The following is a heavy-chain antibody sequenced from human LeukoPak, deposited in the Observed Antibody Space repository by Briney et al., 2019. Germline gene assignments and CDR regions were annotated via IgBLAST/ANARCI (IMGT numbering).Heavy chain of an antibody. D-gene: IGHD3-3*01. CDR1: GYTFTSYG. Sequence: ASVKVSYKASGYTFTSYGISWVRQAPGQGLEWMGWISAYNGNTNYAQKLQGRVTMTTDTSTSTAYMELRSLRSDDTAVYYCARGYYDFWSGYLENWFDPWGQGTLVTVSS. J-gene: IGHJ5*02. CDR3: ARGYYDFWSGYLENWFDP. CDR2: ISAYNGNT. V-gene: IGHV1-18*01.